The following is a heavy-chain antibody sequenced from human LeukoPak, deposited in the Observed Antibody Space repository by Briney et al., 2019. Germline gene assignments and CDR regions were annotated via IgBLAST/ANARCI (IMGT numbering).Heavy chain of an antibody. J-gene: IGHJ4*02. CDR3: ARHVIAEAPLGY. CDR1: GGSISSYY. D-gene: IGHD6-19*01. Sequence: SETLSLTCTVSGGSISSYYWSWIRQPPGKGLEWIGYISYSGSTNYNSSLKSRVTISVDTAKNQFSLKVNSVTAADTAVYYCARHVIAEAPLGYWGQGTLVTASS. V-gene: IGHV4-59*08. CDR2: ISYSGST.